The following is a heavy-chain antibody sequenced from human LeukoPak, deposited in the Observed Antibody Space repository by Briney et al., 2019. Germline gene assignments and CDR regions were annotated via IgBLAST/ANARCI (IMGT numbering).Heavy chain of an antibody. J-gene: IGHJ4*02. V-gene: IGHV3-74*01. CDR2: INSDGSWT. CDR1: GNYW. Sequence: GGSLRLSCAASGNYWMHWVRQAPGKGLVWVSHINSDGSWTSYADSVKGRFTISKDNAKNTVYPQMNSLRAEDTAVYYCVSFYETYWGRETLVTVSS. CDR3: VSFYETY. D-gene: IGHD2/OR15-2a*01.